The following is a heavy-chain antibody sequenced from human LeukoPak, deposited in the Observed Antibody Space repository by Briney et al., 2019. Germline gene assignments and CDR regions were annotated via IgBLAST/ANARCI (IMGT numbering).Heavy chain of an antibody. V-gene: IGHV3-74*01. D-gene: IGHD1-26*01. CDR3: ARDDQEVGATSNYFDY. J-gene: IGHJ4*02. CDR2: INSDGSST. CDR1: GFTFSSYW. Sequence: GGSLRLSCAASGFTFSSYWMHWVRQAPGKGLVWVSRINSDGSSTSYADSVKGRFTISRDNAKNTLYLQMNSLRAEDTAVYYCARDDQEVGATSNYFDYWGQGTLVTVSS.